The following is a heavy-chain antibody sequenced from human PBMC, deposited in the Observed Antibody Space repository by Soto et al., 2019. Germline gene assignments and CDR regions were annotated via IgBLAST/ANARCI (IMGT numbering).Heavy chain of an antibody. Sequence: QVQLVESGGGVVQPGRSLRLSCAASGFTFSTYGMHWVHQAPGKGLEWVAVTSYDGSNKYYADSVKGRFTISRDNSKNTLYLQMNSLRAEDTAVYYCAKEEGRITIFGVVISPPDYWGQGTLVTVSS. CDR3: AKEEGRITIFGVVISPPDY. D-gene: IGHD3-3*01. CDR1: GFTFSTYG. CDR2: TSYDGSNK. J-gene: IGHJ4*02. V-gene: IGHV3-30*18.